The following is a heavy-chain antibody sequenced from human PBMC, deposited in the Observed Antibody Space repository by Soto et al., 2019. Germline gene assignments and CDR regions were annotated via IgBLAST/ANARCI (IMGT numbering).Heavy chain of an antibody. J-gene: IGHJ5*02. CDR1: GVTFISYT. CDR3: ARGVSTTVTTYWFDP. CDR2: ISSSSSTI. V-gene: IGHV3-48*01. D-gene: IGHD4-4*01. Sequence: GGSLTLSCAASGVTFISYTMNWVRQAPGKGLEWVSYISSSSSTIYYADSVKGRFTISRDNAKNSLYLQMNSLRAEDTAVYYCARGVSTTVTTYWFDPWGQGTLVTVSS.